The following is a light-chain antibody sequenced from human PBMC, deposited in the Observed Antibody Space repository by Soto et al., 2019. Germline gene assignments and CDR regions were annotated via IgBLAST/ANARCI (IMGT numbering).Light chain of an antibody. CDR1: SSNIGTGYG. CDR3: QSYDTSLSGFVI. J-gene: IGLJ2*01. V-gene: IGLV1-40*01. Sequence: QSVLTQPPSVSGAPGQRITISCTGSSSNIGTGYGVHWYQQLPGTAPKLLIYDNNNRPSGVPDRFSGSKSGTSASLAITGLQAEDEADYYCQSYDTSLSGFVIFGGGTKVTVL. CDR2: DNN.